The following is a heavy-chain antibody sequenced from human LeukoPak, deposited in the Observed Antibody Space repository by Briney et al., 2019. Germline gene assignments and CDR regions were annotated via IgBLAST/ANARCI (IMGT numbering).Heavy chain of an antibody. CDR1: GFTFSSYA. Sequence: GGSLRLSCAASGFTFSSYAMSWVRQAPGKGLEWVSAISGSGGSTYYADSVKGRFTISRDNSKNTLCLQMNSLRAEDTAVYYCATRKPGYGDSDYWGQGTLVTVSS. J-gene: IGHJ4*02. D-gene: IGHD4-17*01. CDR2: ISGSGGST. V-gene: IGHV3-23*01. CDR3: ATRKPGYGDSDY.